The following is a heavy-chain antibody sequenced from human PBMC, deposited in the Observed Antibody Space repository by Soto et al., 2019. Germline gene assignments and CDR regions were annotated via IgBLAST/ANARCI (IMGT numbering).Heavy chain of an antibody. CDR1: GGSISSGDYY. D-gene: IGHD6-19*01. Sequence: QVQLQESGPGLVKPSQTLSLTCTVSGGSISSGDYYWSWIRQPPGKGLEWKGNIHYSGSTSYNPSLKSRVTISVDTPKNQFSLNLSSVTAADTAVYYCARDSDVSGYWGQGTLVTVSS. J-gene: IGHJ4*02. CDR3: ARDSDVSGY. V-gene: IGHV4-30-4*01. CDR2: IHYSGST.